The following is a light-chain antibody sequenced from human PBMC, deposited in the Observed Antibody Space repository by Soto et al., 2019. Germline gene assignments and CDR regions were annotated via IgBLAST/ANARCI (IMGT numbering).Light chain of an antibody. Sequence: MTQSHSTLCASVRDRVTMTFRASQSISTYLAWYRHKPGEAPKLLIYKASTLERGVPSRFSGSGSGTEFTLTISSLQPDDFATYYCQQYNSYWTFGQGTKVDIK. CDR3: QQYNSYWT. V-gene: IGKV1-5*03. CDR1: QSISTY. CDR2: KAS. J-gene: IGKJ1*01.